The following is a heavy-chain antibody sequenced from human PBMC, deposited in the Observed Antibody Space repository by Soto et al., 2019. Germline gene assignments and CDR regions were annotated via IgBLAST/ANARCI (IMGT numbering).Heavy chain of an antibody. V-gene: IGHV1-69*02. CDR3: ARGSSSSPNGFDP. CDR2: IIPILGIA. Sequence: SVKVSCKASGGTFSSYTISWVRQAPGQGLEWMGRIIPILGIANYAQKFQGRVTITTDKSTSTAYMELSSLRSEDTAVYYCARGSSSSPNGFDPRGQGTLVTVSS. D-gene: IGHD3-3*01. J-gene: IGHJ5*02. CDR1: GGTFSSYT.